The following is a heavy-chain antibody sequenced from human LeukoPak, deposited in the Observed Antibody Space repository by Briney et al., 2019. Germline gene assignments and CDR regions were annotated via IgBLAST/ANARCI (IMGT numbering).Heavy chain of an antibody. CDR2: IIPILGIA. J-gene: IGHJ1*01. V-gene: IGHV1-69*04. D-gene: IGHD5-24*01. CDR3: AREGRVVEMATGEYFQH. CDR1: GGTFSSYT. Sequence: SVKVSCKASGGTFSSYTISWVRQAPGQGLEWMGRIIPILGIANYVQKFQGRVTITADKSTSTAYMELSSLRSEDTAVYYCAREGRVVEMATGEYFQHWGQGTLVTVSS.